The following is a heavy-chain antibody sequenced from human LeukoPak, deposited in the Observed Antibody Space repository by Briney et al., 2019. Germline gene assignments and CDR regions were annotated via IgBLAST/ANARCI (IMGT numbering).Heavy chain of an antibody. CDR1: GFTFSSYV. V-gene: IGHV3-23*01. Sequence: PGRSLRLSCAASGFTFSSYVMSWVRQAPGKGLEWVSVISGGGGSTYDADSVKGRFTISRDNSKNTPYLQMNSLRAEDTAVYYCAKRAYGSGNNYFDYWGQGTLVTVSA. CDR2: ISGGGGST. J-gene: IGHJ4*02. CDR3: AKRAYGSGNNYFDY. D-gene: IGHD3-10*01.